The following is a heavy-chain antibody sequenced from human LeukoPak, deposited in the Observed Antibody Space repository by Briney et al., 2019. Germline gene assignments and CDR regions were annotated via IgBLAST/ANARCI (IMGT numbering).Heavy chain of an antibody. Sequence: GGSLRLSCAASGLTFSSYGMHWVRQAPGKGLEWVAFIRYDGSNKYYADSVKGRFTISRDNSKNTLYLQMNSLRAEDTAVYYCAKDSHSSGWYTISVYYYMDVWGKGTTVTISS. D-gene: IGHD6-19*01. J-gene: IGHJ6*03. CDR2: IRYDGSNK. CDR3: AKDSHSSGWYTISVYYYMDV. CDR1: GLTFSSYG. V-gene: IGHV3-30*02.